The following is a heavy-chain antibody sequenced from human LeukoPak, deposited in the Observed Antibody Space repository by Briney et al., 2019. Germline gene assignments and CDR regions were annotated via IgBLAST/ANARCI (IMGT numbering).Heavy chain of an antibody. J-gene: IGHJ4*02. Sequence: PSETLSLTCTVSRVSIYGFYRSWIRQTPGKGLEWIGYIYFSGSTKYNPSLAGRLSISVDTSRNQFSLRLSSVTAADTAVYFCASSKAVPGTPFDYWGQGTLFTVSS. V-gene: IGHV4-59*01. CDR2: IYFSGST. D-gene: IGHD6-19*01. CDR3: ASSKAVPGTPFDY. CDR1: RVSIYGFY.